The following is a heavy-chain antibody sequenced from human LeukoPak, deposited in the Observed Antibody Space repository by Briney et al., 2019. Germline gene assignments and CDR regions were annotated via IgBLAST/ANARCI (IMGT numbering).Heavy chain of an antibody. Sequence: ASVKVSCKASGGTFSSYAISWVRQAPGQGLEWMGGIIPIFGTANYAQKFQGRVTITADESTSTAYMELSSLRSEDTAVYYCARGGNYYYGSGSWGQGTLVTVSS. D-gene: IGHD3-10*01. J-gene: IGHJ4*02. CDR2: IIPIFGTA. V-gene: IGHV1-69*01. CDR3: ARGGNYYYGSGS. CDR1: GGTFSSYA.